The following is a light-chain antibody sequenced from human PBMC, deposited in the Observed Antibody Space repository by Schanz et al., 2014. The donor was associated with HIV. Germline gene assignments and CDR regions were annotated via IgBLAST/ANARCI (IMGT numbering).Light chain of an antibody. J-gene: IGKJ4*01. Sequence: EIVLTQSPGILSLSPGERATLSCGASQSVSGNFLAWYQQKAGQAPRLLIFGASNRATGIPDRFSGGGSGTDFTLTISRLEPEDFAVYYCQQSGDSGGTFGGGTKVDMK. CDR1: QSVSGNF. CDR3: QQSGDSGGT. V-gene: IGKV3-20*01. CDR2: GAS.